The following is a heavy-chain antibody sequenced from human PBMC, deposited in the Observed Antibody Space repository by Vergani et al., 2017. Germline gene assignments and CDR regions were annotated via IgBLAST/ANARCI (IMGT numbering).Heavy chain of an antibody. D-gene: IGHD2-21*02. V-gene: IGHV1-69*13. Sequence: QVQLVQSGAEVKKPGSSVKVSCKASGGTFKNSAFSWVRQVPGKRLEWMGRIITFFVTTDYAQKFQGRFTISSDEFTQTVDMQLSNLRSEDTAVYYCAIVCPGGVGDCSAGWYFHLLVRGTLVTVS. CDR1: GGTFKNSA. CDR3: AIVCPGGVGDCSAGWYFHL. J-gene: IGHJ2*01. CDR2: IITFFVTT.